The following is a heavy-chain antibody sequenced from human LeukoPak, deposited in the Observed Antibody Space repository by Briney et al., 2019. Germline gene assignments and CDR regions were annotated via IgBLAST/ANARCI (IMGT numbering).Heavy chain of an antibody. CDR2: IYSGGNT. V-gene: IGHV3-53*03. CDR1: GFTVSNNY. J-gene: IGHJ4*01. D-gene: IGHD6-19*01. Sequence: GGSLRLSCAASGFTVSNNYMSWVRQRPGKGLEWVSVIYSGGNTYYADFVRGRFTISRDNSQNTLYLQMNSLRVDDTALYFCARAGFYSGWYVVDFWGHGTLVTV. CDR3: ARAGFYSGWYVVDF.